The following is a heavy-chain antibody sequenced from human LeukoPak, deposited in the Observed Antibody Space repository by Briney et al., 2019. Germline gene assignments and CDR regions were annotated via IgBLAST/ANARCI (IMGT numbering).Heavy chain of an antibody. V-gene: IGHV3-48*04. CDR1: GFTFNIHS. D-gene: IGHD4-11*01. Sequence: PGGSLRLSCAASGFTFNIHSMNWVRQAPGKGLEWVSYISSSSDTIYYADSVKGRFTISRDNAKNSLYLEVNSLRVEDTAVYYCARDYDYGNPPFDYWGQGTLVTVSS. J-gene: IGHJ4*02. CDR3: ARDYDYGNPPFDY. CDR2: ISSSSDTI.